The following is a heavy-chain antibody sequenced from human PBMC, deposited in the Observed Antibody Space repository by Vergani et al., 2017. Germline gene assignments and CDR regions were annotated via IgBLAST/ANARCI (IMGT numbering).Heavy chain of an antibody. D-gene: IGHD6-19*01. J-gene: IGHJ4*02. V-gene: IGHV1-3*01. CDR2: INAGNGNT. Sequence: QVQLVQSGAEVKKPGASVKVSCKASGYTFTSYAMHWVRQAPGQRLEWMGWINAGNGNTKYSQEFQGRVTITRDTSASTAYMELSSLRSEDTAVYYCARDRVIAVADYWGQGTLVTVSS. CDR3: ARDRVIAVADY. CDR1: GYTFTSYA.